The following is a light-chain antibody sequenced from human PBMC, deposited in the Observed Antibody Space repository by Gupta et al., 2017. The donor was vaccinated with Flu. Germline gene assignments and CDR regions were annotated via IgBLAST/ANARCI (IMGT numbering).Light chain of an antibody. V-gene: IGKV3-11*01. Sequence: ERATLSCRSSQSVSPSIVWYQQKPGQAPRLLMYDASRRAAGTPARFSGSGSGTDFTLTITSLEPEDFAVYYCQQRSSRPMYTIGQGTKLEIK. CDR1: QSVSPS. CDR2: DAS. J-gene: IGKJ2*01. CDR3: QQRSSRPMYT.